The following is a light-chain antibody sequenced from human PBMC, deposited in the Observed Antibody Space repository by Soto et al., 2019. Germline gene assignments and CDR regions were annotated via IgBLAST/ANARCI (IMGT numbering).Light chain of an antibody. CDR2: TND. V-gene: IGLV1-44*01. CDR3: AVWDDSLRGPV. Sequence: QSVLTQPTSMSGTPGQRVTISCSGSASNIGSFTVTWYQQLPGTAPKLLIYTNDQRPSGVPARFSGSKSGASASRAISGLQSEDEAEYYCAVWDDSLRGPVFGGGTKLTVL. CDR1: ASNIGSFT. J-gene: IGLJ2*01.